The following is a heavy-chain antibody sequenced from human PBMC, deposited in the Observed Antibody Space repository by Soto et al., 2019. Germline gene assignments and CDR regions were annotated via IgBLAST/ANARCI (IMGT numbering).Heavy chain of an antibody. J-gene: IGHJ6*02. D-gene: IGHD2-2*01. V-gene: IGHV1-69*06. CDR2: IIPIFGSA. Sequence: QVQLVQSGAEVKKPGSSVKVSCKASGGTFNNYGVTWVRQAPGQGLEWIGGIIPIFGSAKYIEMLRGRITITADKSTSTAYMELSSLKSDDTAVYYCAKEVVPGATCHGMDVWGQGTTVTVSS. CDR3: AKEVVPGATCHGMDV. CDR1: GGTFNNYG.